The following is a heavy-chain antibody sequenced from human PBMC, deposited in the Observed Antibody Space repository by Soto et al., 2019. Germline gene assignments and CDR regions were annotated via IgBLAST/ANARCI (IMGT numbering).Heavy chain of an antibody. Sequence: SETLSLTCTVSGGSISSGGYYWSWVRQHPGKGLEWIGYIYYSGSTNYNPSLKSRVTISVDTPKNQLSLKLSSVTAADTAVYYCARTYGSGSRGTLDIWGQGTMVTVSS. CDR2: IYYSGST. J-gene: IGHJ3*02. CDR1: GGSISSGGYY. V-gene: IGHV4-31*03. D-gene: IGHD3-10*01. CDR3: ARTYGSGSRGTLDI.